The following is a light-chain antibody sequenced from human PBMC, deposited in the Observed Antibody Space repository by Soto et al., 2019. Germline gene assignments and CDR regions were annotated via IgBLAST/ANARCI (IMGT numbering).Light chain of an antibody. Sequence: DIQMTQSPSSLSASVGDRVTITCRASQSISSYLNWYQQKPGKAPKLLIYGASSLQSGVPSRFSGSGSGTDFTLNISSLQPEDFATYYCQQSYRTPLTFGGGTKVEIK. CDR2: GAS. J-gene: IGKJ4*01. V-gene: IGKV1-39*01. CDR1: QSISSY. CDR3: QQSYRTPLT.